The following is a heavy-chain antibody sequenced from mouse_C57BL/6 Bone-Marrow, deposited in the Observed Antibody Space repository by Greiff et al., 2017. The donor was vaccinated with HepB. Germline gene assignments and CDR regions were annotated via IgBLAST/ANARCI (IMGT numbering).Heavy chain of an antibody. CDR2: IRSKSNNYAT. Sequence: DVQLVESGGGLVQPKGSLKLSCAASGFSFNTYAMNWVRQAPGKGLEWVARIRSKSNNYATYYADSVKDRFTISRDDSESMLYLQMNNLKTEDTAMYYCVRITTVVGGAYWGQGTLVTVSA. CDR3: VRITTVVGGAY. V-gene: IGHV10-1*01. J-gene: IGHJ3*01. D-gene: IGHD1-1*01. CDR1: GFSFNTYA.